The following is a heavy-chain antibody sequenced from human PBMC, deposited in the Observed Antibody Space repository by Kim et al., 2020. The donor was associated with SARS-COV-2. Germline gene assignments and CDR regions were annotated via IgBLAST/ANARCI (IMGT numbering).Heavy chain of an antibody. V-gene: IGHV3-30*18. CDR1: GFTFSSYG. J-gene: IGHJ6*02. CDR2: ISYDGSNK. D-gene: IGHD3-10*01. Sequence: GGSLRLSCAASGFTFSSYGMHWVRQAPGKGLEWVAVISYDGSNKYYADSVKGRFTISRDNSKNTLYLQMNSLRAEDTAVYYCAKELGSGRYYAWTDCYYGLDLWGQGTTVTVSS. CDR3: AKELGSGRYYAWTDCYYGLDL.